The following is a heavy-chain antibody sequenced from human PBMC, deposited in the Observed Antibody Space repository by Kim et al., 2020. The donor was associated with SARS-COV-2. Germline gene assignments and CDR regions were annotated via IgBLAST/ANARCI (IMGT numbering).Heavy chain of an antibody. CDR2: ISWNSGSV. V-gene: IGHV3-9*01. J-gene: IGHJ4*02. Sequence: GGSLRLSCAASGFTFGDYAMHWVRQAPGKGLEWVSGISWNSGSVGYADSVKGRFTIYRYDAENSLYLQMNSLRPEDTAFYYCARDARSGNSINYFDYWGQGTLVTVSS. CDR1: GFTFGDYA. CDR3: ARDARSGNSINYFDY. D-gene: IGHD3-10*01.